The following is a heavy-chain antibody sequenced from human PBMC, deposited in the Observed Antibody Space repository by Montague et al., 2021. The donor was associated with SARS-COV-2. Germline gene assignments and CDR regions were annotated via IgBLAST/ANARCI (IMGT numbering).Heavy chain of an antibody. CDR3: ARATEWGGYYYYYYMDV. CDR1: GDSVSSNSAA. CDR2: TYYRSRWFN. D-gene: IGHD3-10*01. V-gene: IGHV6-1*01. Sequence: CAISGDSVSSNSAAWYWIRQSPSRGLEWLGRTYYRSRWFNDYAVSIRSRITINPDTSKNQLSLQLNSVTPEDTAVYYCARATEWGGYYYYYYMDVWGKGTTVTVSS. J-gene: IGHJ6*03.